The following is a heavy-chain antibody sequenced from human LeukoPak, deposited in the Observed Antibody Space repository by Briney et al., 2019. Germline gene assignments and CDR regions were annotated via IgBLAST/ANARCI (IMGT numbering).Heavy chain of an antibody. Sequence: SETLSLTCTVSGGSISSYYWSWIRQPPGKGLEWIGYIYYSGSANYNPSLKSRATISVDTSKNQFSLKLSSVTAADTAVYYCARERGGSGSYYYDSSGYVSDAFDIWGQGTMVTVSS. D-gene: IGHD3-22*01. V-gene: IGHV4-59*01. CDR3: ARERGGSGSYYYDSSGYVSDAFDI. CDR1: GGSISSYY. J-gene: IGHJ3*02. CDR2: IYYSGSA.